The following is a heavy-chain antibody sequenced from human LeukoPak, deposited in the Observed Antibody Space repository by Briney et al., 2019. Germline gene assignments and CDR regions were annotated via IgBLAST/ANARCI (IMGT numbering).Heavy chain of an antibody. V-gene: IGHV3-11*01. CDR2: ISSSGSTI. Sequence: KPGGSLRLSCAASGFTFSDYYMSWIRQAPGKGLEWVSYISSSGSTIYYADSVKGRFTISRDNAKNSLYLQMNSLRAEDTAVYYCARDLELYIAAAGTGHAFDIWGQGTMVTVSS. D-gene: IGHD6-13*01. CDR1: GFTFSDYY. J-gene: IGHJ3*02. CDR3: ARDLELYIAAAGTGHAFDI.